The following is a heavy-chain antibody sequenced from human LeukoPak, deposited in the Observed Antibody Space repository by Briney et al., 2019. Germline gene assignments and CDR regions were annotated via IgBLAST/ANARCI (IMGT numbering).Heavy chain of an antibody. CDR1: GYTFTTYD. J-gene: IGHJ4*02. D-gene: IGHD3-10*01. Sequence: ASVKVSCKASGYTFTTYDINWVRQATGQGLEWMGWINTNTGSPTYAQGFTGRFVFSLDTSVSTAYLQISSLKAEDTAVYYCARTMVRGVIIPHYWGQGTLVTVSS. CDR3: ARTMVRGVIIPHY. V-gene: IGHV7-4-1*02. CDR2: INTNTGSP.